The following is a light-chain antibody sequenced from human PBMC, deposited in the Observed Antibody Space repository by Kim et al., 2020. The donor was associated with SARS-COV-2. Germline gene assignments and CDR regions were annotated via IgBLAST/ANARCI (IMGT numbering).Light chain of an antibody. CDR3: QSYDNTHHV. J-gene: IGLJ7*01. CDR1: SGSIARTY. V-gene: IGLV6-57*01. Sequence: GKPVTISCTRSSGSIARTYVQWDRQSTGSSPTIMIYENSQRVPGVPDRFSGSSDAASNSASLAITGRRAEDEADYYCQSYDNTHHVFGEGTQLTVL. CDR2: ENS.